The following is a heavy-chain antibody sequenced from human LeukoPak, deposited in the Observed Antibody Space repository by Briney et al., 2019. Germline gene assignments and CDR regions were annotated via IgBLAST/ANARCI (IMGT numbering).Heavy chain of an antibody. J-gene: IGHJ4*02. D-gene: IGHD6-19*01. CDR2: IYTSGST. CDR1: GGSTSSYY. Sequence: SETLSLTCTVSGGSTSSYYWSWIRQPAGKGLEWIGRIYTSGSTNYDPSLKSRVTMSVDTSKNQFSLKLSSVTAADTAVYYCASAKLAGPYYFGYWGQGTLVTVSS. V-gene: IGHV4-4*07. CDR3: ASAKLAGPYYFGY.